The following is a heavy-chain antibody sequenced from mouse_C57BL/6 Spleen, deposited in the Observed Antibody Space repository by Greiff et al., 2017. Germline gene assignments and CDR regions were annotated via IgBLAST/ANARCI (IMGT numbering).Heavy chain of an antibody. D-gene: IGHD2-14*01. V-gene: IGHV5-17*01. Sequence: EVPGVESGGGLVKPGGSLKLSCAASGFTFSDYGMHWVRQAPETGLEWVAYISSGSSTIYYADTVKGRFPISSDNAKNTLFLQMTGLRAEDTAMYYCARGAIRNDLDYGGQGTTLTVSS. CDR3: ARGAIRNDLDY. CDR2: ISSGSSTI. CDR1: GFTFSDYG. J-gene: IGHJ2*01.